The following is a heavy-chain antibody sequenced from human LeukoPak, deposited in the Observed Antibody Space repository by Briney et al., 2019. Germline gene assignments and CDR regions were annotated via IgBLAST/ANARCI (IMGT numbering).Heavy chain of an antibody. D-gene: IGHD1-26*01. J-gene: IGHJ4*02. V-gene: IGHV4-59*01. CDR1: GGSISSYY. Sequence: SETLSLTCTVYGGSISSYYWSWIRQPPGKGLEWIGYIYYSGSTNYNPSLKSRDTISVDTSKNQFSLKLSSVTAADTAMYYCAREIPGIVGATYFDSWGQGTLVTVSS. CDR2: IYYSGST. CDR3: AREIPGIVGATYFDS.